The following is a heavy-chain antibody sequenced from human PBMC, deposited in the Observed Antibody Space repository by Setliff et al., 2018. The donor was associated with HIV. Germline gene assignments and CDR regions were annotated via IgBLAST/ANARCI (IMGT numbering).Heavy chain of an antibody. CDR3: ARVSTTYWYSIPRNYYHHMDV. J-gene: IGHJ6*03. CDR1: GGSISSNSYY. Sequence: SETLSLTCTVSGGSISSNSYYWGWIRQPPGKGLEWIGSIYYSGRTNQSPSLGSRVTISVDTSKNQFSLKLRYVTAADTAVYYCARVSTTYWYSIPRNYYHHMDVWGKGTTVTVSS. D-gene: IGHD2-2*01. CDR2: IYYSGRT. V-gene: IGHV4-39*07.